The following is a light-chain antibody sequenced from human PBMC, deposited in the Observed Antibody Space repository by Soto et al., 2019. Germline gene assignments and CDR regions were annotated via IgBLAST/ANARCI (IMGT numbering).Light chain of an antibody. Sequence: QSVLTQPPSASGTPGQSVTISCSGSSSNIGSYTVNWYQQVPGTAPKLLIYSNNQRPSGVPDRFSGSKFGTSASLAISGLQSEDEADYYCSAWDDSLTGVIFGGGTKVTVL. CDR3: SAWDDSLTGVI. CDR1: SSNIGSYT. CDR2: SNN. V-gene: IGLV1-44*01. J-gene: IGLJ2*01.